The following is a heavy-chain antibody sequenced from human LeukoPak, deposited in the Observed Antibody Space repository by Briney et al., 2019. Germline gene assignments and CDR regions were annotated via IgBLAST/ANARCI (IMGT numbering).Heavy chain of an antibody. D-gene: IGHD3-3*01. CDR3: ARIATRTFLTYYDFWSGYYGVPLDP. CDR1: GYTFTSYD. V-gene: IGHV1-8*01. J-gene: IGHJ5*02. CDR2: MNPNSGNT. Sequence: ASVKVSCKASGYTFTSYDINWVRQATGQGLEWMGWMNPNSGNTGYAQKFQGRVTMTRNTSISTAYMELSSLRSEDTAVYYCARIATRTFLTYYDFWSGYYGVPLDPWGQGTLVTVSS.